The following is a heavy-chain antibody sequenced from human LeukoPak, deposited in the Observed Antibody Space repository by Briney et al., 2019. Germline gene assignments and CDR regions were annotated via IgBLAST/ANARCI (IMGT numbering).Heavy chain of an antibody. J-gene: IGHJ4*02. V-gene: IGHV4-39*01. CDR1: GGSITGKNDY. CDR3: ARHGILTDHSVRF. Sequence: SWESLSLTCTVSGGSITGKNDYWGWIRQTPGKGLEWIGTVFHTGITHYNPSLKSRINISVDTSKNQFSLNLNSVTAADTALYYCARHGILTDHSVRFWGQGILVSASA. CDR2: VFHTGIT. D-gene: IGHD3-9*01.